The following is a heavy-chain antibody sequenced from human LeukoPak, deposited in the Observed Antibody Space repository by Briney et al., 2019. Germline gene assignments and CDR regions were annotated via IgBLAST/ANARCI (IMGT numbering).Heavy chain of an antibody. CDR1: GYTFTSCY. CDR2: INPSTGNT. J-gene: IGHJ4*02. D-gene: IGHD3-16*01. Sequence: ASVKVSCKASGYTFTSCYVHWVRQAPGEGREWMGIINPSTGNTVYEQKFQGRVTMTRDMSTSTVYMELSSLGSEDAAVYYCATDRGVVGTVWGHYFDNWGQGTRVTVSS. V-gene: IGHV1-46*01. CDR3: ATDRGVVGTVWGHYFDN.